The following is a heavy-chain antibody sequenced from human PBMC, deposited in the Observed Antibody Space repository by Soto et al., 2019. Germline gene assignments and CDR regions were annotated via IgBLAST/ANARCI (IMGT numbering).Heavy chain of an antibody. CDR3: AKGGAGDSSPDY. D-gene: IGHD6-13*01. CDR2: ISYDGSNK. CDR1: GFTFSSYG. Sequence: QVQLVESGGGVVQPGRSLRLSCAASGFTFSSYGMHWVRQAPGKGLEWVALISYDGSNKNYADSVKGRFTISRDNSKNPLYLQMNSLRAEDTAVYYCAKGGAGDSSPDYWGQGTLVTVSS. V-gene: IGHV3-30*18. J-gene: IGHJ4*02.